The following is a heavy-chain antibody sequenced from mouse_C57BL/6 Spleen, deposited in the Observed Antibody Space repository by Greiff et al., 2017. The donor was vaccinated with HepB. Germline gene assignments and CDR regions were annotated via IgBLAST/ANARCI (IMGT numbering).Heavy chain of an antibody. CDR2: ISSGSSTI. D-gene: IGHD2-4*01. J-gene: IGHJ4*01. CDR3: ARPYDYDAGYAMDY. V-gene: IGHV5-17*01. Sequence: EVKVVESGGGLVKPGGSLKLSCAASGFTFSDYGMHWVRQAPEKGLEWVAYISSGSSTIYYADTVKGRFTISRDNAKNTLFLQMTSLRSEDTAMYYCARPYDYDAGYAMDYWGQGTSVTVSS. CDR1: GFTFSDYG.